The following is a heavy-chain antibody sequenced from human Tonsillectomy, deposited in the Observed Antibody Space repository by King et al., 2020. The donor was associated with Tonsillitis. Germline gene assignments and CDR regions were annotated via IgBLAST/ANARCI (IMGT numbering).Heavy chain of an antibody. CDR2: MNPNSGNT. Sequence: VQLVESGAEVKKPGASVKVSCKASGYTFTSYDINWVRQATGQGLEWMGWMNPNSGNTGYAQKFQGRVTMTRNTSISTAYMELSSLRSEDTAVYYCAGGLGNTYYYDSSGDYWGQGTLVTVSS. D-gene: IGHD3-22*01. CDR1: GYTFTSYD. V-gene: IGHV1-8*01. J-gene: IGHJ4*02. CDR3: AGGLGNTYYYDSSGDY.